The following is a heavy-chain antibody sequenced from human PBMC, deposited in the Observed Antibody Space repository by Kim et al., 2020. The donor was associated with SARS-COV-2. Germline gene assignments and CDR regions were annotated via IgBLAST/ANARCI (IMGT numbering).Heavy chain of an antibody. CDR3: ATAIAVAGTTIYYYYGMDV. J-gene: IGHJ6*02. V-gene: IGHV1-24*01. CDR2: FDPEDGET. Sequence: ASVTVSCKVSGYTLTELSMHWVRQAPGKVLEWMGGFDPEDGETIYAQKFQGRVTMTEYTSTDTAYMELSSLRSEDTAVYYCATAIAVAGTTIYYYYGMDVWGQGTKVTVSS. CDR1: GYTLTELS. D-gene: IGHD6-19*01.